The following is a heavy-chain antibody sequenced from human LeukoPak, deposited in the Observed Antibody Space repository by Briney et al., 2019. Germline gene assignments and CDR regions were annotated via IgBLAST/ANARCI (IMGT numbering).Heavy chain of an antibody. CDR3: ARERDDIVVVVAATEYYFDY. J-gene: IGHJ4*02. CDR1: GFTFSSYS. V-gene: IGHV3-21*01. CDR2: ISSSSSYI. Sequence: PGGSLRLSCAASGFTFSSYSMNWVRQAPGKGLEWVSSISSSSSYIYYADSVKGRFTISRDNAKNSLYLQMNSLRAEDMAVYYCARERDDIVVVVAATEYYFDYWGQGTLVAVSS. D-gene: IGHD2-15*01.